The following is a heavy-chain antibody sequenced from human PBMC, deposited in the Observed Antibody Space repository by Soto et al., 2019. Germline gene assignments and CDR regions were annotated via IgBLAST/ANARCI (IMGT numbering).Heavy chain of an antibody. CDR1: GGTFDNFI. J-gene: IGHJ6*02. V-gene: IGHV1-69*01. D-gene: IGHD1-1*01. Sequence: QVQLVQSGAEVKEPGSSVRVSCKASGGTFDNFIMNWVRQTPGQGLEWMGGIVPMLGTPTYAEKFKGRVTISVTGSTSPMYMVLTSLRSEDTAIDYCASNCTYSSSLSQYSGMDVWGQGTTVPVSS. CDR2: IVPMLGTP. CDR3: ASNCTYSSSLSQYSGMDV.